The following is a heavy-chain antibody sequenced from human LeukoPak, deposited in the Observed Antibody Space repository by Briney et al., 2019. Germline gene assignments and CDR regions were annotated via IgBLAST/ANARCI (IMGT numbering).Heavy chain of an antibody. V-gene: IGHV3-23*01. J-gene: IGHJ4*02. CDR2: IRSTGVDT. Sequence: PGGSLRLSCAASGFTFSMYSMSWVRQAPGKGLEWVSAIRSTGVDTYYADSVRGRFTISRDNSRGTLYLQMNSLRAEDTAVYFCAILSWDGRGSFYWGQGALVTVSS. CDR3: AILSWDGRGSFY. CDR1: GFTFSMYS. D-gene: IGHD2/OR15-2a*01.